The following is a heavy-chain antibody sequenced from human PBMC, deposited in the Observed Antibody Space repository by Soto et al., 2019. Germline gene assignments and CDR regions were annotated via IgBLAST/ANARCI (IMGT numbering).Heavy chain of an antibody. Sequence: GGSLRLSCAVYGFTFSSYGMSWVRQAPGKGLEWVSAISGSGGSIYFADSVKGRFTISRDNSKNTLYLQMNSLRAEDTAVYYCAKDVLWFGELLGGAFDYWGQGTLVTVSS. D-gene: IGHD3-10*01. J-gene: IGHJ4*02. CDR3: AKDVLWFGELLGGAFDY. CDR2: ISGSGGSI. V-gene: IGHV3-23*01. CDR1: GFTFSSYG.